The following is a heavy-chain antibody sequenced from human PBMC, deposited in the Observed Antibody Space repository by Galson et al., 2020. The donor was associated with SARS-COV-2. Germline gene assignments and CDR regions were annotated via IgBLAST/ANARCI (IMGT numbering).Heavy chain of an antibody. D-gene: IGHD3-3*01. J-gene: IGHJ4*02. CDR2: ISYDGSNK. CDR1: GFTFSSYA. Sequence: TGGSLRLSCAASGFTFSSYAMHWVRQAPGKGLEWVAVISYDGSNKYYADSVKGRFTISRDNSKNTLYLQMNSLRAEDTAVYYCARSRGSGYYGGFDYWGQGTLVTVSS. V-gene: IGHV3-30-3*01. CDR3: ARSRGSGYYGGFDY.